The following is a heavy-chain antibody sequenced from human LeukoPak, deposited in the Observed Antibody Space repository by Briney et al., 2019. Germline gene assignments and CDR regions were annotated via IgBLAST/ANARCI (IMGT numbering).Heavy chain of an antibody. D-gene: IGHD2-2*01. Sequence: ASVKVSCKASGYTFTGYYMHWVRQAPGQGLEWIGWINPNSGGTNYAQKFQGRVTMTRDTSISTAYMELSRLRSDDTAVYYCARGTLIRGYCSSTSCYRFDYWGQGTLVTVSS. V-gene: IGHV1-2*02. CDR3: ARGTLIRGYCSSTSCYRFDY. J-gene: IGHJ4*02. CDR2: INPNSGGT. CDR1: GYTFTGYY.